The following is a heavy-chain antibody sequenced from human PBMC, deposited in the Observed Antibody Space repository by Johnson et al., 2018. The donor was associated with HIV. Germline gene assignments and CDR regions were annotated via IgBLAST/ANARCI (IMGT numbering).Heavy chain of an antibody. J-gene: IGHJ3*02. CDR2: IGTAGDT. CDR3: ARDRGGYYYDSSGLDAFDI. CDR1: GFTFDDYA. V-gene: IGHV3-13*01. D-gene: IGHD3-22*01. Sequence: VQLVESGGGLVQPGRSLRLSCAASGFTFDDYAMHWVRQAPGKGLEWVSVIGTAGDTYYPGSVKGRFTISRENAKNSLYLQMNSLRAEDTAVYYCARDRGGYYYDSSGLDAFDIWGQGTMVTVSS.